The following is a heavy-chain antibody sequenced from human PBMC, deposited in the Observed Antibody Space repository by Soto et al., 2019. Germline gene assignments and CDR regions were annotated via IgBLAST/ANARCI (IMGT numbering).Heavy chain of an antibody. CDR3: ARAWGYDSTDYYYAY. CDR2: IIPIFGTA. CDR1: GGSFNRHT. Sequence: QVQLVQSGAEVRKPGSSVRVSCKASGGSFNRHTISWVRQAPGQGLEWMGGIIPIFGTANHAQKFQGRVRIIADESTSTGYMELSSLRSDDTAIYYCARAWGYDSTDYYYAYCRKGTLVIVSS. D-gene: IGHD3-22*01. J-gene: IGHJ4*02. V-gene: IGHV1-69*01.